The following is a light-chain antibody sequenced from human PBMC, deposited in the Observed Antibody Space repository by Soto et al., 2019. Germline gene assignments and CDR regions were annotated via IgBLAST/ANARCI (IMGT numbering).Light chain of an antibody. CDR3: QQRNNWPIT. CDR1: QSVSSN. CDR2: GAS. J-gene: IGKJ5*01. Sequence: EIVLTQSPATLSLSPGERATLSCRASQSVSSNLAWYQQKPGQAPRLLIYGASTRATGIPARFSGSGSGTDFTLTTSSLEPEDFALYYCQQRNNWPITFGQGTRLEI. V-gene: IGKV3-11*01.